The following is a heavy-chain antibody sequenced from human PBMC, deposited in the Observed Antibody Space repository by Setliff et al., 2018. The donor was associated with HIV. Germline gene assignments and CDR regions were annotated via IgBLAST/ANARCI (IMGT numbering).Heavy chain of an antibody. CDR2: IYENDYT. CDR1: GGSMNNYY. D-gene: IGHD3-10*01. V-gene: IGHV4-59*01. CDR3: ARAQMHRGVVAWSLYYFDY. Sequence: SETLSLTCIVSGGSMNNYYWNWVRQTPGKGLEWIGYIYENDYTHYTVSLRSRVTISMDTSKNQFSLTLRSVTDADRAIYYCARAQMHRGVVAWSLYYFDYWGQGALVTVSS. J-gene: IGHJ4*02.